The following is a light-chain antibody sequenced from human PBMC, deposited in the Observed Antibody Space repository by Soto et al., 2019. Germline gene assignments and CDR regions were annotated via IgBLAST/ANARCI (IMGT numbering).Light chain of an antibody. CDR3: QQFNSYPLSIT. CDR2: DAS. Sequence: AIQLTQSPSSLSASVGDRVTITCRASQGISSALAWYQQKPGKAPKLLIYDASSLASGVPSRFSGSGSGTDFTLTISSLQPEDFATYYCQQFNSYPLSITFGQGTRLEIK. CDR1: QGISSA. V-gene: IGKV1-13*02. J-gene: IGKJ5*01.